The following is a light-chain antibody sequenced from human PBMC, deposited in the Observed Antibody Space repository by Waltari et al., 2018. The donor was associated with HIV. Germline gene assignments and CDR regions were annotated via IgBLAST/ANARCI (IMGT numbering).Light chain of an antibody. CDR2: VLS. CDR3: CSYAGTYTFVV. Sequence: QSALTQPLSLSGSPGQSVTISCTGTSSDVGSYNYVSWYQHHPGKAPTLLLFVLSARPSGVPSRFSGSKSGNTASLTISGLQAEDEADYYCCSYAGTYTFVVFGGGTKLTVL. V-gene: IGLV2-11*01. CDR1: SSDVGSYNY. J-gene: IGLJ2*01.